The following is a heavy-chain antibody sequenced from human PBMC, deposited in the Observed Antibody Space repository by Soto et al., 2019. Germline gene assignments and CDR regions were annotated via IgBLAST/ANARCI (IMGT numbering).Heavy chain of an antibody. V-gene: IGHV3-23*01. CDR1: GFTFSSHA. CDR3: AKGGCSGGNCSPNWFDP. D-gene: IGHD2-15*01. J-gene: IGHJ5*02. CDR2: LSGSGGNT. Sequence: EVQLFESGGGLEQPGGALRLSCAASGFTFSSHAMTWVRQAPGKGLEWVSSLSGSGGNTYYADSVKGRFTISRDNSKNTLYLQMNSLRAEDTAVYYCAKGGCSGGNCSPNWFDPWGQGPLVTVSS.